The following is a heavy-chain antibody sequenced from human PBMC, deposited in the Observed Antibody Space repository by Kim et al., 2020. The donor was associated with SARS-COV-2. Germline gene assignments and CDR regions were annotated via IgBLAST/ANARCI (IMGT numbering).Heavy chain of an antibody. CDR1: GGSISSSSYY. V-gene: IGHV4-39*01. J-gene: IGHJ3*02. Sequence: SETLSLTCTVSGGSISSSSYYWGWIRQPPGKGLEWIGSIYYSGSTYYNPSLKSRVTISVDTSKNQFSLKLSSVTAADTAVYYCAISTNSGGLRFLHDAFDIWGQGTMVTVSS. CDR3: AISTNSGGLRFLHDAFDI. D-gene: IGHD3-3*01. CDR2: IYYSGST.